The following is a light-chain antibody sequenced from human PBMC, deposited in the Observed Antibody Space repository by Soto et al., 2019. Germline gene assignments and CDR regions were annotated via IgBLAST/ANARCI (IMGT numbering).Light chain of an antibody. V-gene: IGKV1-39*01. Sequence: DIQMTQSPSSLSASVGDRVTITCRASQSISFYLNWYQHKPGKAPKVLISAASNLQSGVPSRFSGSGSGTDFTLTISSLQPEDFATYSCQQSYSAPITFGKGTRLEIK. CDR1: QSISFY. CDR2: AAS. CDR3: QQSYSAPIT. J-gene: IGKJ5*01.